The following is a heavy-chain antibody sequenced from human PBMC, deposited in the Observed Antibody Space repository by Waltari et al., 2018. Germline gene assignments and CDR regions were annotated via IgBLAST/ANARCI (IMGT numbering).Heavy chain of an antibody. CDR1: GYSISSGYY. V-gene: IGHV3-30*02. CDR2: IQNDGSIK. J-gene: IGHJ4*02. CDR3: AKYREQWLILDY. D-gene: IGHD6-19*01. Sequence: QVQLQESGPGLVKPSETLSLTCAVSGYSISSGYYWGWIQQPPGKGLEWVAFIQNDGSIKYYADSVKGRFTISRDNSKNTLYLQMNSRRAEETAVYYCAKYREQWLILDYWGQGTLVTVSS.